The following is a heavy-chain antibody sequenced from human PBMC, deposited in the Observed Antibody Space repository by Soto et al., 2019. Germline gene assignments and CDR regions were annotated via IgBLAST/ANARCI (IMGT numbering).Heavy chain of an antibody. D-gene: IGHD5-12*01. CDR2: IYYSGST. CDR3: ARERSIVAGHNWFDP. CDR1: GGSISSYY. J-gene: IGHJ5*02. Sequence: QVQLQESGPGLVKPSETLSLTCTVSGGSISSYYWSWIRQPPGKGLEWIGYIYYSGSTNYNPSLKSRVTISVDTSKNQFSLKLSSVTAADTAVYYCARERSIVAGHNWFDPWGQGSLVTVSS. V-gene: IGHV4-59*01.